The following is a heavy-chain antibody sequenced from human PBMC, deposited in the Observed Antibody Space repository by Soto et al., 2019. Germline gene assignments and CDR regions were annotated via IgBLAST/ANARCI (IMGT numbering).Heavy chain of an antibody. CDR1: GGSISSYY. J-gene: IGHJ6*02. CDR3: ARGENSYYYGMDV. Sequence: SETLSLTCTVSGGSISSYYWSWIRQPPGKGLEWIGYIYYSGSTNYNPSLKSRVTISVDTSKNQFSLKLNSVTPEDTAVYYCARGENSYYYGMDVWGQGTTVTVSS. V-gene: IGHV4-59*12. CDR2: IYYSGST. D-gene: IGHD1-26*01.